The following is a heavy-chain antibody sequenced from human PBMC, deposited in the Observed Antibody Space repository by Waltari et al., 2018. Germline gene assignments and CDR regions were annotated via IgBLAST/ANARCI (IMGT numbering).Heavy chain of an antibody. D-gene: IGHD3-22*01. V-gene: IGHV2-26*01. CDR2: IFSNDEK. Sequence: QVTLKESGPVLVKPTDTLSLTCTVSGFSPSNARLALSWIRQPSGKALERLAHIFSNDEKSYSTSLKSRFTISKDTSKSQVVLTMTNMDPVDTATYYCARISRYYDSSGYYYDYWGQGTLVTVSS. CDR1: GFSPSNARLA. CDR3: ARISRYYDSSGYYYDY. J-gene: IGHJ4*02.